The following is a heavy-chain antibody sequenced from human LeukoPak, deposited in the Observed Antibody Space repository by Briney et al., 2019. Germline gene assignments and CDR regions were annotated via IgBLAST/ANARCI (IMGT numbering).Heavy chain of an antibody. D-gene: IGHD6-19*01. CDR2: ISWTSGSI. J-gene: IGHJ4*02. CDR3: TLSSGWYYFDY. V-gene: IGHV3-9*01. Sequence: GGSLRLSCAASGFTFDDYAMHWVRQAPGKGLEWVSGISWTSGSIGYADSVKGRFTISRDNAKNSLYLQMNSLRAEDTALYYCTLSSGWYYFDYWGQGTLVTVSS. CDR1: GFTFDDYA.